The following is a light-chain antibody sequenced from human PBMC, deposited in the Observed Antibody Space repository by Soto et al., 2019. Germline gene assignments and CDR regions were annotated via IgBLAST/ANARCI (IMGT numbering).Light chain of an antibody. V-gene: IGLV2-14*01. J-gene: IGLJ1*01. CDR1: SNDVGAYDY. CDR2: EVR. Sequence: QSVLTQPASVSGTPGQSITISCTATSNDVGAYDYVSWYQQHPGKPPELMIFEVRNRPPGVSSRFSGSRSGNTASLTISGLEAEDEADYYCRSYTTMSTKIFGTGRKVTVL. CDR3: RSYTTMSTKI.